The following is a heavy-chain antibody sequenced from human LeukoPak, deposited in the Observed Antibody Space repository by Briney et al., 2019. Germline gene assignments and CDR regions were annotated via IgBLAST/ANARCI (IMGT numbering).Heavy chain of an antibody. D-gene: IGHD2-15*01. CDR1: GFTFSDFY. J-gene: IGHJ4*02. Sequence: PGGSLRLSCAASGFTFSDFYVSWIRQAPGKGLESVSYISGSSSNTNYADSVKGRFTISRDNAKKTLYLQMNSLRPEDTAVYYCTRHPAEGDYWGQGTLVTVSS. CDR3: TRHPAEGDY. CDR2: ISGSSSNT. V-gene: IGHV3-11*03.